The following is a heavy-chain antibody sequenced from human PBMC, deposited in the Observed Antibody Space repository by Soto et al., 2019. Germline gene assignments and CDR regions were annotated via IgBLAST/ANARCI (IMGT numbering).Heavy chain of an antibody. Sequence: LRLSCAASGFTFSSYAMSWVRQAPGKGLEWVSAISGSGGSTYYADSVKGRFTISRDNSTNTLYLQMNSLKTEDTAVYYCARVGLLVPPAWGQGTLVTVSS. CDR2: ISGSGGST. CDR1: GFTFSSYA. J-gene: IGHJ4*02. CDR3: ARVGLLVPPA. V-gene: IGHV3-23*01. D-gene: IGHD2-2*01.